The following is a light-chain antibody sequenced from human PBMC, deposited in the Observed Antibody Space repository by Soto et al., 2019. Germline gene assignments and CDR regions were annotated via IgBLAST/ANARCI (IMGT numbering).Light chain of an antibody. Sequence: EIVMTQSPATLSVSPGERATLSCRASQSVSSNLAWYQQKPGQAPRLLIYGASPRATGIPARFSGSGSGTEITLTISSLQSEDFAVYYCQQYNKWPPYTFGQGTKLEIK. CDR3: QQYNKWPPYT. J-gene: IGKJ2*01. CDR1: QSVSSN. V-gene: IGKV3-15*01. CDR2: GAS.